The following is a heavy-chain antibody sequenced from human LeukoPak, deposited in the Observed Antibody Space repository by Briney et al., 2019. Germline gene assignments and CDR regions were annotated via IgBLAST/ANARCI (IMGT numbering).Heavy chain of an antibody. CDR1: GYTLTELS. CDR3: ATDPTMVRGRGGAFDI. J-gene: IGHJ3*02. Sequence: ASVKVSCKVSGYTLTELSMHWVRQAPGKGLEWMGGFDPEDGETIYAQKFQGRVTMTEDTSTDTAYMELSSLRSEDTAVYYCATDPTMVRGRGGAFDIWGQGTMVTVSS. CDR2: FDPEDGET. D-gene: IGHD3-10*01. V-gene: IGHV1-24*01.